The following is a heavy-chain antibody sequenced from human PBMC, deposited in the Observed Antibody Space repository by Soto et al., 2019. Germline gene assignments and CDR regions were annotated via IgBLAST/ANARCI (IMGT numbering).Heavy chain of an antibody. CDR2: IIPIFGTA. V-gene: IGHV1-69*13. Sequence: ASVKVSCKASGGTFSSYAISWVRQAPGQGLEWMGGIIPIFGTANYAQKFQGRVTITADESTSTAYMELSSLRSEDTAVYYCARDLRIAARQGDLNYYGMDVWGQGTTVTVSS. J-gene: IGHJ6*02. CDR3: ARDLRIAARQGDLNYYGMDV. CDR1: GGTFSSYA. D-gene: IGHD6-6*01.